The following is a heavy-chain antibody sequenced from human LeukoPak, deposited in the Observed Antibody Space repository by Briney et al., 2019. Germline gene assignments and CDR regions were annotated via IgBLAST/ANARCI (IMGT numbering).Heavy chain of an antibody. CDR2: IYYSGST. CDR1: GGSVSSGSYY. V-gene: IGHV4-61*01. Sequence: SETLSLTCTVSGGSVSSGSYYWSWIRQPPGKGLEWIGCIYYSGSTNYNPSLKSRVTISVDTSKNQFSLKLSSVTAADTAVYYCARDITDEGDGYNFNAFDIWGQGTKVTVSS. CDR3: ARDITDEGDGYNFNAFDI. D-gene: IGHD5-24*01. J-gene: IGHJ3*02.